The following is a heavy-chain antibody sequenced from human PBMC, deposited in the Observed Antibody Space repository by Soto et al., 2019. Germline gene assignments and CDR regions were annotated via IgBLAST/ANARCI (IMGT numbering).Heavy chain of an antibody. CDR3: AKTGHWNGLYYYYGMDV. D-gene: IGHD1-1*01. CDR1: GFTFSSYA. V-gene: IGHV3-23*01. CDR2: ISGSGGST. J-gene: IGHJ6*02. Sequence: GGSLRLSCAASGFTFSSYAMSWFRQAPGKGLEWVSAISGSGGSTYYADSVKGRFTISRDNSKNTLYLQMNSLRAEDTAVYYCAKTGHWNGLYYYYGMDVWGQGTTVTVSS.